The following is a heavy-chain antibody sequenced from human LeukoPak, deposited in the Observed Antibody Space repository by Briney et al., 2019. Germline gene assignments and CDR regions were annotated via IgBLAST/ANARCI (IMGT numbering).Heavy chain of an antibody. V-gene: IGHV1-24*01. D-gene: IGHD3-16*01. CDR1: GGTFSSYA. Sequence: GASVKVSCKASGGTFSSYAISWVRQAPGQGLEWMGGFDPEDGETIYAQKFQGRVTMTEDTSTDTAYMELRSLRSDDTAVYYCAREGLGELTLDYWGQGTLVTVSS. J-gene: IGHJ4*02. CDR3: AREGLGELTLDY. CDR2: FDPEDGET.